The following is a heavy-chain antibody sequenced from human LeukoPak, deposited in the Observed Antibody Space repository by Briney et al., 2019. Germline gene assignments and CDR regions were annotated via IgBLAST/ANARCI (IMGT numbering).Heavy chain of an antibody. D-gene: IGHD3-10*01. CDR3: ARGSPYFYGTDLDY. CDR2: IKQDGSEK. V-gene: IGHV3-7*01. CDR1: GFTFSIYW. Sequence: GGSLRLSCAASGFTFSIYWMTWVRQAPGKGLEWVANIKQDGSEKYYVDSVKGRFTISRDNAKNSLYLQMNRLRAEDTAVYYCARGSPYFYGTDLDYWGQGTLVTVSS. J-gene: IGHJ4*02.